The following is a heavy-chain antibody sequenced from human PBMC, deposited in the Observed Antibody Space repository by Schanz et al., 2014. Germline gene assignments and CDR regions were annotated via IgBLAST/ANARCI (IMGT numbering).Heavy chain of an antibody. J-gene: IGHJ4*02. CDR1: GYTFTGSY. V-gene: IGHV1-2*06. CDR2: INPNSGGA. CDR3: ARGDRIVDY. Sequence: QVQLLQSGAEVKKPGASVKVSCKASGYTFTGSYMYWMRQAPGQGLEWVGRINPNSGGANYAQKFQGRVTMTTDTSVSTAYMELSRLTSDDTAVYYCARGDRIVDYWGQGTLVTVSS. D-gene: IGHD3-22*01.